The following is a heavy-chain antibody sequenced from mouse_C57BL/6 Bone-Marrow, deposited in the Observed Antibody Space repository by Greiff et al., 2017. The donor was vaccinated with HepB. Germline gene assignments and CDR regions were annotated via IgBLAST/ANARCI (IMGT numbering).Heavy chain of an antibody. CDR1: GYTFTSYG. V-gene: IGHV1-81*01. J-gene: IGHJ3*01. CDR2: IYPRSGNT. D-gene: IGHD1-1*01. CDR3: ANYCGSSYGGFAY. Sequence: QVQLQQSGAELARPGASVKLSCKASGYTFTSYGISWVKQRTGQGLEWIGEIYPRSGNTYYNEKFKGKATLTADKSSSTAYMELRSLTSEDSAVYFCANYCGSSYGGFAYWGQGTLVTVSA.